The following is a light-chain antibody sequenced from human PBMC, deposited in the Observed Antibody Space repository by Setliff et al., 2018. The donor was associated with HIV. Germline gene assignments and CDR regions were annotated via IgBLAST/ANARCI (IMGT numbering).Light chain of an antibody. CDR3: CSYAGSSTFEV. CDR1: SSDVGGYNY. CDR2: EVR. V-gene: IGLV2-23*02. Sequence: QSALAQAASVSGSPGQSITISCTGSSSDVGGYNYVSWYQQHPGKAPKLMIYEVRNRPSGVSNRFSGSKSGNTASLTISGLQAEDEADYYCCSYAGSSTFEVVGTGTKV. J-gene: IGLJ1*01.